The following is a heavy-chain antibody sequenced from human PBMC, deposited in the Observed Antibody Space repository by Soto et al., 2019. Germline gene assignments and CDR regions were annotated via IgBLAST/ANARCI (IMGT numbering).Heavy chain of an antibody. D-gene: IGHD3-22*01. Sequence: SETLCLTCTVSGVSISSYCWGWIRRPPGKGLEWIGEINHSGSTNYNPPLKTRVTISVDTSKNHISLQLSYVTAADTAAYYCARPHYPGRSGYFCWGQRTLGTGFS. V-gene: IGHV4-34*01. CDR2: INHSGST. CDR1: GVSISSYC. CDR3: ARPHYPGRSGYFC. J-gene: IGHJ4*02.